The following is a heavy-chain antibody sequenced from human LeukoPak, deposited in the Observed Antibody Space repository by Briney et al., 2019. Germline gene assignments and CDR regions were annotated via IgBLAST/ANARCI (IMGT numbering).Heavy chain of an antibody. D-gene: IGHD3-22*01. CDR1: GGSISSSSYY. Sequence: PSETLSLTCTVSGGSISSSSYYWGWIRQPPGKGLEWIGSIYYSGDTYYNPSLKSRVTVSVDTSRNQSSLKLSSVTAADTAVYYCARRMNYYDSSGSGTWFDPWGQGTLVTVSS. V-gene: IGHV4-39*01. CDR2: IYYSGDT. CDR3: ARRMNYYDSSGSGTWFDP. J-gene: IGHJ5*02.